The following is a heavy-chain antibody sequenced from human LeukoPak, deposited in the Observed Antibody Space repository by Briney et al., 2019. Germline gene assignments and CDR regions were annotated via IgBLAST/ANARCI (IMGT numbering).Heavy chain of an antibody. Sequence: ASVKVSCKASGFTFTGYYMHWVRQAPGQGLEWMGWINPNSGGTNYAQKFQGRVTMTRDTSISTAYMELSRLRSDDTAVYYCARGSPATGYSSSLDFDYWGQGTLVTVSS. J-gene: IGHJ4*02. CDR2: INPNSGGT. CDR3: ARGSPATGYSSSLDFDY. D-gene: IGHD6-6*01. CDR1: GFTFTGYY. V-gene: IGHV1-2*02.